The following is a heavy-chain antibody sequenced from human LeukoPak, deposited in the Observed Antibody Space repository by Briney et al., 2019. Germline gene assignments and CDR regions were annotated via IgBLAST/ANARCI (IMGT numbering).Heavy chain of an antibody. D-gene: IGHD6-13*01. J-gene: IGHJ4*02. CDR1: GFTFGSYA. CDR3: AKDLRSSNYYFFDY. CDR2: ISGSGGST. Sequence: GGSLRLSCAASGFTFGSYAMSWVRQAPGKGLEWVSGISGSGGSTYYADSVKGRFTISRDNPKNTLYLQMNSLRAEDTAVYYCAKDLRSSNYYFFDYWGQGTLVTVSS. V-gene: IGHV3-23*01.